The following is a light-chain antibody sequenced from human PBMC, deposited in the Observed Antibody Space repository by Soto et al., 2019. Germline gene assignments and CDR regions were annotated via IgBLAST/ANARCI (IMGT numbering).Light chain of an antibody. Sequence: EIVLTQSPGTLSLSPGERATLSCRASQSVSSSYLAWYQQKPGQAPRLLIYGASSRATGFPDRFSGSGSGTDFTLTISRLEPEDFAVYYCQQRSNWGTFGQGTRLEI. J-gene: IGKJ5*01. CDR2: GAS. CDR1: QSVSSSY. V-gene: IGKV3D-20*02. CDR3: QQRSNWGT.